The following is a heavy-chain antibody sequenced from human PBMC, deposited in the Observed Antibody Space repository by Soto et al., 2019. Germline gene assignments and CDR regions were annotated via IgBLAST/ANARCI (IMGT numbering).Heavy chain of an antibody. Sequence: QVTLKESGPVLVKPTETLTLTCTVSGFSLYNARMGVSWIRQPPGKALEWLAHIFSNDERSYSTSLKPRLSISTDTSKSQVGLTMTNVHPVDTATYYCALCQPGYYYVLDVWGQGTTVTVSS. J-gene: IGHJ6*02. V-gene: IGHV2-26*01. D-gene: IGHD3-10*01. CDR3: ALCQPGYYYVLDV. CDR2: IFSNDER. CDR1: GFSLYNARMG.